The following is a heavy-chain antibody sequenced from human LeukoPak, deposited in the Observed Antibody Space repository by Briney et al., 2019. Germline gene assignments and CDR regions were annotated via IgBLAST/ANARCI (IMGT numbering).Heavy chain of an antibody. J-gene: IGHJ4*02. CDR2: IRYDGTNK. Sequence: PGGSLRLSCAASGFTFSTYVMHWVRQAPGKGLEWVAFIRYDGTNKYYADSVKGRFTISRDNSKNTLYLQMNSLRAEDTAVYCCAKGVSSYGDYGDVGYWGQGTLVTVSS. D-gene: IGHD4-17*01. CDR1: GFTFSTYV. CDR3: AKGVSSYGDYGDVGY. V-gene: IGHV3-30*02.